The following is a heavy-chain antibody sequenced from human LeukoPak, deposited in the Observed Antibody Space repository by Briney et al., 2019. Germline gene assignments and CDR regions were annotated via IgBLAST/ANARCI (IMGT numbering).Heavy chain of an antibody. CDR3: ARDPEPGWYYYYYYGMDV. V-gene: IGHV4-34*01. J-gene: IGHJ6*02. CDR2: INHSGST. CDR1: GGSFSDYY. Sequence: PSETLSLTCAVYGGSFSDYYWSWIRQPPGKGLEWIGEINHSGSTNYNPSLKSRVTISVDTSKNQFSLKLSSVTAADTAVYYCARDPEPGWYYYYYYGMDVWGQGTTVTVSS. D-gene: IGHD1-14*01.